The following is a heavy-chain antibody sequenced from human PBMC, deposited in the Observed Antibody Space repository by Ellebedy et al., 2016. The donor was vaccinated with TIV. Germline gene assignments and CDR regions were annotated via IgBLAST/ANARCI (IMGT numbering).Heavy chain of an antibody. D-gene: IGHD5-12*01. J-gene: IGHJ4*02. CDR1: GGSISGYY. CDR3: ARVYSGYENFDY. Sequence: SETLSLTXTVSGGSISGYYWSWIRQPPGKGLEWIGYIYYSGSTNYNPSLKSRVTISVDTSKNQFSLKLSSVTAADTAVYYCARVYSGYENFDYWGQGTLVTVSS. V-gene: IGHV4-59*01. CDR2: IYYSGST.